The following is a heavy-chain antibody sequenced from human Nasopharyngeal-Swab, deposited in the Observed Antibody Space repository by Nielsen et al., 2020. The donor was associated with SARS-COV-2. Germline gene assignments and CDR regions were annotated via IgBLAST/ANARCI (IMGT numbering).Heavy chain of an antibody. CDR3: SRGRATSSRFFEWLLYGWIDY. CDR2: TSHDEDKK. V-gene: IGHV3-30*03. CDR1: GFTFSSYG. J-gene: IGHJ4*02. Sequence: GESLKISCEASGFTFSSYGFHWVRQSPGKGLEWVAVTSHDEDKKYYADSVKGRFTISRDNSKNIVYLEMNSLRAEDTAVYYCSRGRATSSRFFEWLLYGWIDYWGQGAQVTVSS. D-gene: IGHD3-3*01.